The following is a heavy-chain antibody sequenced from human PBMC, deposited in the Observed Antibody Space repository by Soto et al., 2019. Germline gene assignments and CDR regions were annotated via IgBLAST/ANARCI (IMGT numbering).Heavy chain of an antibody. V-gene: IGHV1-3*01. Sequence: ASVKVSCKASGYTFTSYAMHWVRQAPGQRLEWMGWINAGNGNTKYSQKFQGRVTITRDTSASTAYMELRSLRSDDTAVYYCARERLPYCGGDCYLYFQLWGQGTLVTVSS. J-gene: IGHJ1*01. CDR2: INAGNGNT. CDR1: GYTFTSYA. D-gene: IGHD2-21*02. CDR3: ARERLPYCGGDCYLYFQL.